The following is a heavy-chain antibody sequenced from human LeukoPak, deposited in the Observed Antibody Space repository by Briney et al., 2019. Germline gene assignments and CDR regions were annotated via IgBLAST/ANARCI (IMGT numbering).Heavy chain of an antibody. Sequence: SETLSLTCTVSGGSISSYYWSWIRQPPGKGLEWIGYIYYSGSTNYNPSLKSRVTISVDTSKNQFSLKLSSVTAADTAVYYCARTHARDSSSWYYYGMDVWGQGTTVTVSS. D-gene: IGHD6-13*01. V-gene: IGHV4-59*01. J-gene: IGHJ6*02. CDR2: IYYSGST. CDR1: GGSISSYY. CDR3: ARTHARDSSSWYYYGMDV.